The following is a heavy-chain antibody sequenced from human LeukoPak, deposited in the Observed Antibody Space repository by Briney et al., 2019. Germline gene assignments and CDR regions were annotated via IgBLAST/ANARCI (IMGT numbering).Heavy chain of an antibody. CDR1: GFTFSGSA. V-gene: IGHV3-73*01. J-gene: IGHJ6*02. Sequence: GGSLKLSCAASGFTFSGSAMHWVRQASGKGLEWVGRIRSKANSYAAAYAASVKGRFTISRDDSKNTAYLQMNSLKTEDTAVYYCTSPSSGSYYWVGYYYGMDVWGQGTTVTVSS. CDR3: TSPSSGSYYWVGYYYGMDV. CDR2: IRSKANSYAA. D-gene: IGHD1-26*01.